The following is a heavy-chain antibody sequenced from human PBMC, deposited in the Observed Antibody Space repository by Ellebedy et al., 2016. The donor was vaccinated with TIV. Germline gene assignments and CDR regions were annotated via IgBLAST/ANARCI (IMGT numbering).Heavy chain of an antibody. J-gene: IGHJ3*01. CDR2: ICNNGDTT. Sequence: GGSLRLSXAAPGITFSNYAMIRVRQAPGKGLEWVSAICNNGDTTYYADSVKGRFTISRDNSKNTLYLQMNSLRAEDTALYFCAKDPNGDYLGAFEFWGQGTMVTVSS. D-gene: IGHD4-17*01. V-gene: IGHV3-23*01. CDR3: AKDPNGDYLGAFEF. CDR1: GITFSNYA.